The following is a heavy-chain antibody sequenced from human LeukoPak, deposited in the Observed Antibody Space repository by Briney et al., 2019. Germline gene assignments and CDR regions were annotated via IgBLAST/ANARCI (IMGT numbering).Heavy chain of an antibody. J-gene: IGHJ4*02. CDR2: INPNSGGT. D-gene: IGHD4-17*01. Sequence: ASVKVSCKASGYTFTGYYMHWVRQAPGQGLEWMGWINPNSGGTNYAQKFQGRVTMTRDTSTSTAYMELSRLRSDDTAVYYCARVDYGDYLFDYWGQGTLVTVSS. CDR1: GYTFTGYY. CDR3: ARVDYGDYLFDY. V-gene: IGHV1-2*02.